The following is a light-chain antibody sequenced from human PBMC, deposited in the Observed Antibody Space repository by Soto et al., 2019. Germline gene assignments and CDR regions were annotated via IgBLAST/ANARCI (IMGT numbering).Light chain of an antibody. CDR2: DDI. CDR3: QSYDTALGGSYV. V-gene: IGLV1-40*01. CDR1: SSNIGAGYD. Sequence: QSLLTQPPSVSGAPGQRVTISCTGSSSNIGAGYDVHWYQQRPGTVPRLLISDDINRPSGVPDRFSGSKSGTSASLAITGLQADDEADYYCQSYDTALGGSYVFGSGTKVTVL. J-gene: IGLJ1*01.